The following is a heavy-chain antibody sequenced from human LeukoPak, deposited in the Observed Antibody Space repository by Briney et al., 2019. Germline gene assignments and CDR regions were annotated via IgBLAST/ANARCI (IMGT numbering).Heavy chain of an antibody. CDR1: GYTFTSYD. D-gene: IGHD3-10*01. CDR3: ARGRRMVRGVSRSYYFDY. Sequence: ASVKVSCKASGYTFTSYDINWVRQATGQGLEWMGWMNPNSGNTGYAQKFQGRVTMTRNTSISTAYMELSSLRSEDTAVYYCARGRRMVRGVSRSYYFDYWGQGTLVTVPS. V-gene: IGHV1-8*01. CDR2: MNPNSGNT. J-gene: IGHJ4*02.